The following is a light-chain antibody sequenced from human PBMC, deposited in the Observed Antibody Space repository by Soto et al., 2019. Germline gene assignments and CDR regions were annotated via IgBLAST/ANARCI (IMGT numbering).Light chain of an antibody. CDR3: SSYTSSGTSV. V-gene: IGLV2-14*01. Sequence: QSALTQPASVSGSPGQSMTISCTGTSSDVGGYNFVSWYQQHPGKAPKLMIFEVSNRPSGVSNRFSGSKSGNTASLTISGLQAEDEADYYCSSYTSSGTSVFGTGTKVTVL. CDR2: EVS. CDR1: SSDVGGYNF. J-gene: IGLJ1*01.